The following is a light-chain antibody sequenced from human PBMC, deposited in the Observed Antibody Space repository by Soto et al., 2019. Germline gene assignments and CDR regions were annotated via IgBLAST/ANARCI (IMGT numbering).Light chain of an antibody. CDR1: SSNIGAGHD. Sequence: QSVLTQPPSVSGAPGQRVTISCIGSSSNIGAGHDVHWYQQLPGTAPKLLIYGNSNRPSGVPDRFSSSKSGTSASLAITGLQAEDEADYHCQSYDTSLSVVVFGGGTKLTVL. CDR3: QSYDTSLSVVV. V-gene: IGLV1-40*01. J-gene: IGLJ2*01. CDR2: GNS.